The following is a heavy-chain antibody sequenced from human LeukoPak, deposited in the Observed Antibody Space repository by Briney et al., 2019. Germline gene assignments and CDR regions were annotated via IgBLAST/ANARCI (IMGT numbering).Heavy chain of an antibody. CDR1: GYTFTGYY. J-gene: IGHJ3*02. CDR2: INPNSGGT. D-gene: IGHD1-26*01. Sequence: ASVKVSCKASGYTFTGYYMHWVRQAPGQGLEWMGWINPNSGGTNYAQKFQGRVTMTSDTSISTAYMELSRLRSDDTAVYYCARDSGSYSAAAFDIWGQGTMVTVSS. V-gene: IGHV1-2*02. CDR3: ARDSGSYSAAAFDI.